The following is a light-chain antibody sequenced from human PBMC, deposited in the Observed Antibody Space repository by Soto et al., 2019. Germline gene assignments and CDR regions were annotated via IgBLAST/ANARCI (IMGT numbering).Light chain of an antibody. J-gene: IGKJ4*02. Sequence: GDRVTIACRASQSIRSWLAWYQQKPRKAPNLLIYDASNLESGGPSRFSGRRSGTEFTLTISSLQPEDFATYYCQQYESYSPLTFGGGTKVDIK. CDR3: QQYESYSPLT. V-gene: IGKV1-5*01. CDR2: DAS. CDR1: QSIRSW.